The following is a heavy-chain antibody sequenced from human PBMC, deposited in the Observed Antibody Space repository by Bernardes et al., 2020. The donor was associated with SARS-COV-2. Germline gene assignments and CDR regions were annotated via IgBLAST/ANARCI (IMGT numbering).Heavy chain of an antibody. D-gene: IGHD2-15*01. CDR2: ISSTSTYI. CDR1: GFTFSTYS. Sequence: GRSLRLCCAASGFTFSTYSMSWVRQAPGKGLEWVSSISSTSTYIHYADSVKGRFTISRDNAENSLFLQMNSLRAEDSAVYYCVKCSATGCLNGNYDYWGQGTLVTVSS. CDR3: VKCSATGCLNGNYDY. J-gene: IGHJ4*02. V-gene: IGHV3-21*01.